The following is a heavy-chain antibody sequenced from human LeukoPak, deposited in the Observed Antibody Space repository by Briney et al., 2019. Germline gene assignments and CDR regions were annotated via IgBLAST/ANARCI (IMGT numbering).Heavy chain of an antibody. V-gene: IGHV1-2*02. CDR1: GYSFTAYF. J-gene: IGHJ4*02. CDR2: IDPNSGGT. Sequence: ASVKVSCKTSGYSFTAYFMHWVRLAPGQGLEWMGWIDPNSGGTNYAQKFQGRVTMTRDTSISTAYMELSRLRSDDTAVYYCARHTAMVKFVDYWGQGTLVTVSS. D-gene: IGHD5-18*01. CDR3: ARHTAMVKFVDY.